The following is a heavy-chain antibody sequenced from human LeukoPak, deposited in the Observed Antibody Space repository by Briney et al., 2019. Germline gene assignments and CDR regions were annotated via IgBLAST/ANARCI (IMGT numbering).Heavy chain of an antibody. CDR3: ARDGQAAVHYYYYYGMDA. Sequence: GGSLRLSCAASGFTFSSYEMNWVRQAPGKGLEWVSYISSSGSTIYYADSVKGRFTISRDNAKNSLHLQMNSLRAEDTAVYYCARDGQAAVHYYYYYGMDAWGQGTTVTVSS. V-gene: IGHV3-48*03. J-gene: IGHJ6*02. CDR1: GFTFSSYE. D-gene: IGHD6-13*01. CDR2: ISSSGSTI.